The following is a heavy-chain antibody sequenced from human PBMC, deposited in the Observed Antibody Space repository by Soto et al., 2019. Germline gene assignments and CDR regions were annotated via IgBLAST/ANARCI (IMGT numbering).Heavy chain of an antibody. CDR3: ARGGSSPLNWCDP. J-gene: IGHJ5*02. CDR2: IYHSGST. D-gene: IGHD6-13*01. Sequence: PSETLSLTCAVSGGSISSSNWWSWVRQPPGKGLEWIGEIYHSGSTNYNPSLKSRVTISVDKSKNQFSLKLSSVTAAATAVYDWARGGSSPLNWCDPWGQGTLVTVSS. CDR1: GGSISSSNW. V-gene: IGHV4-4*02.